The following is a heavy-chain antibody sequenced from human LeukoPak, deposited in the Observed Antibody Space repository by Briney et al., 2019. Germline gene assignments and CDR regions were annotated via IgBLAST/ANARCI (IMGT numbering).Heavy chain of an antibody. CDR2: ISYDGRNK. D-gene: IGHD3-10*01. Sequence: GSSLRLSCAASGFTFSSYAMHWVRQAPGKGLEWVAVISYDGRNKYYADSVKGRFTISSDNSKNTLYLQMNSLRAEDTAVYYCASSFMVRGVTLDYWGQGTLVTVSS. J-gene: IGHJ4*02. V-gene: IGHV3-30-3*01. CDR1: GFTFSSYA. CDR3: ASSFMVRGVTLDY.